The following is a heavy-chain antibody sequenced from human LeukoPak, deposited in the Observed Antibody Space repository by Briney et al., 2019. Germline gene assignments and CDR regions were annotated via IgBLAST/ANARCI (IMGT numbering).Heavy chain of an antibody. CDR2: ISSSGSTI. D-gene: IGHD3-3*02. J-gene: IGHJ3*02. Sequence: GGSLRLSCAASGFTFSSYEMNWVRQAPGKGLEWVSYISSSGSTIYYADSVKGRFTISRDSAKNSLYLQMNSLRAEDTAVYYCARAALGSNGGGAFDIWGQGTMVTVSS. V-gene: IGHV3-48*03. CDR1: GFTFSSYE. CDR3: ARAALGSNGGGAFDI.